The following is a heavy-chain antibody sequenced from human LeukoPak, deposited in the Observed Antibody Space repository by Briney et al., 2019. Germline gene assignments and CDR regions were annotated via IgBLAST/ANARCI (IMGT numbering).Heavy chain of an antibody. J-gene: IGHJ4*02. CDR2: INPSGGST. V-gene: IGHV1-46*01. D-gene: IGHD3-10*01. CDR3: ARDRWFGELLSAAGGDY. Sequence: ASVKVSCKASGYTFTNYYIHWVRQAPGQGLEWVGIINPSGGSTSYAQKFQGRVTMTRDTSTSTVYMELSSLRSEDTAVYYCARDRWFGELLSAAGGDYWGQGTLVTVSS. CDR1: GYTFTNYY.